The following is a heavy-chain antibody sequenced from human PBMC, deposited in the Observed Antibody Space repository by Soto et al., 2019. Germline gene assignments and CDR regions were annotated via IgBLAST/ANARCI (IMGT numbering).Heavy chain of an antibody. CDR2: INHSGST. Sequence: SETLSLTCAVYGGSFSGYYWSWIRQPPGRGLEWIGEINHSGSTNYNPSLKSRVTISVDTSKNQFSLELSSVTAADTAVYYCARGGYGDPDYYYYGMDVWGQGTTVTVSS. D-gene: IGHD4-17*01. V-gene: IGHV4-34*01. CDR3: ARGGYGDPDYYYYGMDV. J-gene: IGHJ6*02. CDR1: GGSFSGYY.